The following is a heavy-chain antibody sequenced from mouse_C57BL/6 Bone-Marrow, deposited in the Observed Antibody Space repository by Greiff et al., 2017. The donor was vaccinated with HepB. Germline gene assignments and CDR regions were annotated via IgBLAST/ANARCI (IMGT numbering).Heavy chain of an antibody. D-gene: IGHD1-1*01. CDR3: ARDYYGSSSYWYFDV. Sequence: VQVVESGPELVKPGASVKISCKASGYAFSSSWMNWVKQRPGKGLEWIGRIYPGDGDTNYNGKFKGKATLTADKSSSTAYMQLSSLTSEDSAVYFCARDYYGSSSYWYFDVWGTGTTVTVSS. J-gene: IGHJ1*03. CDR1: GYAFSSSW. CDR2: IYPGDGDT. V-gene: IGHV1-82*01.